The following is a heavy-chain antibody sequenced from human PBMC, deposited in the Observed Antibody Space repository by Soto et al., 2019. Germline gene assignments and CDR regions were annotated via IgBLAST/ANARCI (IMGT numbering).Heavy chain of an antibody. Sequence: GGSLRLSCAASGFTFSSYGMHWVRQAPGKGLEWVAVISYDGSNKYYADSVKGRFTISRDNSKNTLYLQMNSLRAEDTAVYYCASSLQYYDFWSGYSRDRDYYYMDVWGKGTTVTVSS. CDR1: GFTFSSYG. CDR2: ISYDGSNK. V-gene: IGHV3-30*03. J-gene: IGHJ6*03. CDR3: ASSLQYYDFWSGYSRDRDYYYMDV. D-gene: IGHD3-3*01.